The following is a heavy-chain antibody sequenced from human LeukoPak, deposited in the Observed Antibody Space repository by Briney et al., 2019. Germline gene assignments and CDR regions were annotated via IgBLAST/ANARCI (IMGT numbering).Heavy chain of an antibody. CDR1: GYTFTGYY. CDR3: ARSGCSGGSCFFDF. J-gene: IGHJ4*02. D-gene: IGHD2-15*01. V-gene: IGHV1-46*01. Sequence: ASVKVSCKASGYTFTGYYIHWVRQAPGQGLEWMGIINPSDGSTSYAQKLQGRVTMTRDMSTSTVYMELSSLRSEDTAVHYCARSGCSGGSCFFDFWGQGTLVTVSS. CDR2: INPSDGST.